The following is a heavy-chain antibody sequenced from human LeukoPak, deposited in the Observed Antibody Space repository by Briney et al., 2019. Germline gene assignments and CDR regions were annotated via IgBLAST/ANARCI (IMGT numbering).Heavy chain of an antibody. CDR3: ARDRSKSLDY. V-gene: IGHV1-69*05. D-gene: IGHD3-10*01. Sequence: SVKVSCKASGGTFSSYAISWVRQAPGQGLEWMGGIIPVYGTATYAQKFQGRVTITTDESTSTAYMELSSLRSEDTAVYYCARDRSKSLDYWGQGTLVTVSS. CDR1: GGTFSSYA. J-gene: IGHJ4*02. CDR2: IIPVYGTA.